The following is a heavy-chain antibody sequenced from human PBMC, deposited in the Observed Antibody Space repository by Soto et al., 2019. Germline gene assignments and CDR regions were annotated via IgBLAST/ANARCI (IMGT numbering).Heavy chain of an antibody. CDR2: INAGNGNT. V-gene: IGHV1-3*01. D-gene: IGHD3-22*01. Sequence: QVQLVQSGAEVKKPGASVKVSCKASGYTFTSNAIHWVRQAPGQTLEWMGWINAGNGNTRYSQKFQGRVTITRDTSACTAYMDLSSQRSEDTAVYYCARVTDYYDSSGYSREYSQHWGQGTLVTVSS. CDR1: GYTFTSNA. CDR3: ARVTDYYDSSGYSREYSQH. J-gene: IGHJ1*01.